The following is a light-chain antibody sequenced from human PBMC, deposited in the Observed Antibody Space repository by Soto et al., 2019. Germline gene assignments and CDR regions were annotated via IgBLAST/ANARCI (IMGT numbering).Light chain of an antibody. J-gene: IGKJ1*01. V-gene: IGKV1-5*03. CDR1: QSISSW. CDR3: QQLNSYPRT. CDR2: KAS. Sequence: IQMTQSPSTLSASVGDRVTITCRASQSISSWLAWYQQKPGKAPKLLIYKASSLESGVPLRFSGSGSGTEFTLTISSLQPDDFATYYCQQLNSYPRTFGQGTNADIK.